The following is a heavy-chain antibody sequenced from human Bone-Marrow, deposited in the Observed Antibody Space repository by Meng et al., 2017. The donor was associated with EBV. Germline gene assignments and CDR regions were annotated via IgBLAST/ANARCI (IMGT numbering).Heavy chain of an antibody. CDR2: ISSSGSTI. CDR3: ARDATSYCSGGSCYVFDY. Sequence: QVQLVESGGXXXXPXXSLXVSCAASGFTFSDYYMSWIRQAPGKGLEWVSYISSSGSTIYYADSVKGRFTISRDNAKNSLYLQMNSLRAEDTAVYYCARDATSYCSGGSCYVFDYWGQGTLVTVSS. V-gene: IGHV3-11*01. J-gene: IGHJ4*02. D-gene: IGHD2-15*01. CDR1: GFTFSDYY.